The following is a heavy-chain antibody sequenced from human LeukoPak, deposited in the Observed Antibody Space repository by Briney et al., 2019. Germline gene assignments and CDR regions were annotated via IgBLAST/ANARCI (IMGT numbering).Heavy chain of an antibody. Sequence: PSETLSLTCTVSGGSLSSGTFYWGWVRQPAGRGVEWIGRIHTSGSANSNPSLKSRVTISVDTSKNQLSLTLTSVTAADTAVYYCARGLATRPDWFDHWGQGTLVTVSS. D-gene: IGHD6-6*01. CDR1: GGSLSSGTFY. J-gene: IGHJ5*02. V-gene: IGHV4-61*02. CDR3: ARGLATRPDWFDH. CDR2: IHTSGSA.